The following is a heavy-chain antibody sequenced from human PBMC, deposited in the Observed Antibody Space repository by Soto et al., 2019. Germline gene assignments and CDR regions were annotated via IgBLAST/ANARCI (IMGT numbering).Heavy chain of an antibody. CDR2: ISAYNGNT. Sequence: ASVKVSCKASGYTFTSYGISWVRQAPGQGLEWMGWISAYNGNTNYAQKLQGRVTMTTDTSTSTAYMELRSLRSDDTAVYYCAREGCSGGSCYGPYDAFDIWGQGTMVTVSS. V-gene: IGHV1-18*01. CDR3: AREGCSGGSCYGPYDAFDI. CDR1: GYTFTSYG. D-gene: IGHD2-15*01. J-gene: IGHJ3*02.